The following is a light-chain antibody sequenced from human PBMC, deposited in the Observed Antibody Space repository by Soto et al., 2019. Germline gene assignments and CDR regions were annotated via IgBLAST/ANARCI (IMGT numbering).Light chain of an antibody. CDR1: SSNIESNY. J-gene: IGLJ2*01. V-gene: IGLV1-47*01. CDR3: AAWDDSLSGRGVV. CDR2: RNN. Sequence: QSVLTQPPSASGTPGQRVTISCSGSSSNIESNYVYWYQQLPGTAPKLLIYRNNQRPSGVPDRFSGSKSGTSASLAISGLRSEDEADYYCAAWDDSLSGRGVVFGGGTKLTVL.